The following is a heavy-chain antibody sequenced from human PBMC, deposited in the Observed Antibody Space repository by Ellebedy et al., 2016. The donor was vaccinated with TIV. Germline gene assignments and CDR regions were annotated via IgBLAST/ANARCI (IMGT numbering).Heavy chain of an antibody. Sequence: GESLKISCVVSGFTFNSYAMSWVRQAPGKGLEWVSSLSASGGSTYYADSVKGRFTISRDNSKNTLYLQMNSLRGEDTAVYYCAKRVTMVREVITYYHYAMDVWGQGTTVTVSS. D-gene: IGHD3-10*01. CDR1: GFTFNSYA. CDR3: AKRVTMVREVITYYHYAMDV. J-gene: IGHJ6*02. CDR2: LSASGGST. V-gene: IGHV3-23*01.